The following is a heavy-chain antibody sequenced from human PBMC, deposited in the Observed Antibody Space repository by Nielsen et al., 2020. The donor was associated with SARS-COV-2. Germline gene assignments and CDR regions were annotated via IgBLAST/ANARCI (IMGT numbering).Heavy chain of an antibody. CDR1: GFTFSNYA. Sequence: GESLKISCAATGFTFSNYAMSWVRQAPGKGLEWVAAISGSAGGTFYADSVKGRFTISRDNSNNILALQMSSLRAEDTAVYFCARIKGRFGAARYFDYWGQGTLVTVSS. D-gene: IGHD2/OR15-2a*01. V-gene: IGHV3-23*01. CDR3: ARIKGRFGAARYFDY. CDR2: ISGSAGGT. J-gene: IGHJ4*02.